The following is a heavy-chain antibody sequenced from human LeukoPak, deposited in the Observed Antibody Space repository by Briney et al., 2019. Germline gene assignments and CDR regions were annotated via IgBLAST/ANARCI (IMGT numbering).Heavy chain of an antibody. D-gene: IGHD3-22*01. CDR1: GLPLGGYA. J-gene: IGHJ4*02. CDR2: IRGSGGST. V-gene: IGHV3-23*01. Sequence: PGGPLRFPCAAPGLPLGGYAWGGVAQAQGRGWEGVSAIRGSGGSTYYADSVKGRFTISRDNSKNTLYLQMNSLRAEDTAVYYCGGEYYYDSSGYYYYFDYWGQGTLVTVSS. CDR3: GGEYYYDSSGYYYYFDY.